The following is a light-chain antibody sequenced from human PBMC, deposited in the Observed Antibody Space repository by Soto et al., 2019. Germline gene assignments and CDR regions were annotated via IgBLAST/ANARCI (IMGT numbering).Light chain of an antibody. CDR3: QQYSTWPPRYT. CDR1: QSVSSY. J-gene: IGKJ2*01. V-gene: IGKV3-15*01. CDR2: RAS. Sequence: EIVMTQSPATLSVSPGGRATLSCRASQSVSSYLAWYQQRPGQPPRLLIYRASTRATGIPARFSGSGSGTEFSLTISSLQSEDFAVYYCQQYSTWPPRYTFGQGTKLEL.